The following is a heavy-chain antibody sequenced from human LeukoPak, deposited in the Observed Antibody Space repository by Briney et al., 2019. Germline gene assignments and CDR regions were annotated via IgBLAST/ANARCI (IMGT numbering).Heavy chain of an antibody. Sequence: ASVKVSCKASGYTFTSYGISWVRQAPGQGLEWMGWISAYNGNTNYAQKLQGRVTMTTDTSTSTAYMELRSLRSDDTAAYYCARDEYYDILTGYYASGSFDYWGQGTLVTVSS. CDR2: ISAYNGNT. CDR3: ARDEYYDILTGYYASGSFDY. D-gene: IGHD3-9*01. V-gene: IGHV1-18*01. CDR1: GYTFTSYG. J-gene: IGHJ4*02.